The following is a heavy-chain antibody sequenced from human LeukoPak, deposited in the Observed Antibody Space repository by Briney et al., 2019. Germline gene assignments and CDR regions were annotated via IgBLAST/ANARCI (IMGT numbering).Heavy chain of an antibody. CDR2: IYYSGST. Sequence: SETLSLTCTVSGGYISSGTYYWGWIRQPPGKGLEWIGSIYYSGSTSYNPSLKSRVTISVDTSKNQFSLKLDSVTAADTADYYCARNASDSGTSYFDYWGQGTLVTVSS. CDR1: GGYISSGTYY. CDR3: ARNASDSGTSYFDY. J-gene: IGHJ4*02. D-gene: IGHD1-26*01. V-gene: IGHV4-39*01.